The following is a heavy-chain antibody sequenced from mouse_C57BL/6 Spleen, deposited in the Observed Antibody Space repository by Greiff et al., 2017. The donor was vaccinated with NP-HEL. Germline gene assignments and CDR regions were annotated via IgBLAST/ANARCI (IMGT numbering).Heavy chain of an antibody. V-gene: IGHV1-82*01. CDR3: ARSDQLRLRGYFGY. J-gene: IGHJ2*01. Sequence: QVQLQQSGPELVKPGASVKISCKASGYAFSSSWMNWVKQRPGKGLEWIGRIYPGDGDTNYNGKFKGTATLTADKSSGTAYMKLSSLTSEDSAVYFGARSDQLRLRGYFGYRGQGTTLTVSS. D-gene: IGHD3-2*02. CDR1: GYAFSSSW. CDR2: IYPGDGDT.